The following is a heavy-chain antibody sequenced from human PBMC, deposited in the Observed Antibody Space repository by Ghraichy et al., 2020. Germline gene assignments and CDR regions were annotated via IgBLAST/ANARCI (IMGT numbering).Heavy chain of an antibody. CDR3: ARAGDRLRHFDWLDY. CDR1: GDSVSSNSVA. Sequence: SQTLSLTCDISGDSVSSNSVAWNWIRQSPSRGLEWLGRTYYRSEWYNDYAVSVKSRITINPDTSKNQFSLHLNSVTPEDTAVYYCARAGDRLRHFDWLDYWGQGALVTVSS. CDR2: TYYRSEWYN. V-gene: IGHV6-1*01. J-gene: IGHJ4*02. D-gene: IGHD3-9*01.